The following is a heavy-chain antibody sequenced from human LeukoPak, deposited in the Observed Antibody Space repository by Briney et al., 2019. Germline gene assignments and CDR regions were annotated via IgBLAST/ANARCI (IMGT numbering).Heavy chain of an antibody. CDR3: ARHEQMLNFDY. CDR1: GGSVSSGSYY. CDR2: IYYSGST. J-gene: IGHJ4*02. V-gene: IGHV4-31*03. Sequence: SETLSLTCTVSGGSVSSGSYYWSWIRQHPGKGLERIGYIYYSGSTYYNPSLKSRVTISVDTSKNQFSLKLSSVTAADTAVYYCARHEQMLNFDYWGQGTLVTVSS. D-gene: IGHD2-2*01.